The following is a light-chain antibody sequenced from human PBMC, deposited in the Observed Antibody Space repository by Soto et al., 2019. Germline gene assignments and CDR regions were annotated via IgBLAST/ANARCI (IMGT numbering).Light chain of an antibody. CDR2: EVT. CDR3: SSHAGSINLV. J-gene: IGLJ2*01. CDR1: SSDVGAYSY. V-gene: IGLV2-8*01. Sequence: QSALTQPPSASGSPGQSVTISCTGTSSDVGAYSYVSWYQQHPGKAPKLVIYEVTKRPSGVPDRFSSSKSGNTASLTVSGLQAEDEADYYCSSHAGSINLVFGGGTKLTVL.